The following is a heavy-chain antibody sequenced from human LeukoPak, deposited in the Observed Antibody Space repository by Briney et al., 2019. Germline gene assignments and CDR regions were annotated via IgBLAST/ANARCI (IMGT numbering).Heavy chain of an antibody. D-gene: IGHD1-1*01. J-gene: IGHJ3*02. CDR1: GYPFTSYG. CDR2: ISAYNGNT. Sequence: ASVKVSCKASGYPFTSYGITWVRQAPGQGLEWMGWISAYNGNTKYAQKFQGRVTMTTVTSTSTAYMELRSLTFDDTAVYYCARAKTLEPSPSNAFDIWGQGTMVIVSS. V-gene: IGHV1-18*01. CDR3: ARAKTLEPSPSNAFDI.